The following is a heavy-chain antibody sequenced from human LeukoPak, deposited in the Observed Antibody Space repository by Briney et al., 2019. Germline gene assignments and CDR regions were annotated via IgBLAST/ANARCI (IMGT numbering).Heavy chain of an antibody. CDR2: INHNGNVN. CDR1: GFTFSSYW. J-gene: IGHJ4*02. Sequence: GGSLRLSCAASGFTFSSYWMNWARQAPGKGLEWVASINHNGNVNYYVDSVKGRFTISRDNAKNSLYLQMNNLRAEDTAMYYCARYPRGLDYWGQGALVTVSS. CDR3: ARYPRGLDY. D-gene: IGHD3-10*01. V-gene: IGHV3-7*03.